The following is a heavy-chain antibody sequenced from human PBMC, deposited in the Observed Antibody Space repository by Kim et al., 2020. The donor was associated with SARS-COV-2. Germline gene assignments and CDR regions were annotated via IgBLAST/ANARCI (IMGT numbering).Heavy chain of an antibody. CDR1: GGSISSYY. D-gene: IGHD3-10*01. CDR2: IYYSGRT. V-gene: IGHV4-59*08. J-gene: IGHJ5*02. Sequence: SETLSLTCTVSGGSISSYYWSWIRQPPGKGLEWIGYIYYSGRTNYNPSLKSRVTISVDTSKNQFSLKLSSVTAADTAVYYCARQMGSKSGSYLTEAYNWFDPWGQGTLVTVSS. CDR3: ARQMGSKSGSYLTEAYNWFDP.